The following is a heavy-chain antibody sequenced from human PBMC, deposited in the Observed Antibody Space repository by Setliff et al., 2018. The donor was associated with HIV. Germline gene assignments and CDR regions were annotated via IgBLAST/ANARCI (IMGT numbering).Heavy chain of an antibody. Sequence: PSETLSLTCTVSGGSISSSSYYWGWIRQPPGKGLEWIASIYYSGSTSYNPSLKSRVTISLDTSKSQFSLKLSSVTAAETALYFCARDRQSGANVLFDYWGNGTLVTVS. CDR1: GGSISSSSYY. J-gene: IGHJ4*01. D-gene: IGHD2-15*01. V-gene: IGHV4-39*07. CDR2: IYYSGST. CDR3: ARDRQSGANVLFDY.